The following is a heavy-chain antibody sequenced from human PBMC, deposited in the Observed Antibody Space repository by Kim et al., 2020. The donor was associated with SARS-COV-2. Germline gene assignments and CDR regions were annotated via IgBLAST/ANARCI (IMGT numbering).Heavy chain of an antibody. Sequence: GGSLRLSCAASGFTFSSYGMHWVRQAPGKGLEWVAVISYDGSNKYYADSVKGRFTISRDNSKNTLYLQMNRLRAEDTAVYYCAKEVRYYGSGTGFDYWGQGTLVTVSS. D-gene: IGHD3-10*01. CDR1: GFTFSSYG. J-gene: IGHJ4*02. CDR2: ISYDGSNK. CDR3: AKEVRYYGSGTGFDY. V-gene: IGHV3-30*18.